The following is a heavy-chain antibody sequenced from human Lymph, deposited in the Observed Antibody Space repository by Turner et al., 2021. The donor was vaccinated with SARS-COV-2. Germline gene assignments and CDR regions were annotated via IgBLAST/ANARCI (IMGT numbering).Heavy chain of an antibody. CDR3: ATLKSNWKILTGRYYFDF. V-gene: IGHV1-24*01. D-gene: IGHD1-1*01. J-gene: IGHJ4*02. CDR1: GYTLTEFS. CDR2: FDPEDGET. Sequence: QVQLVQSRAEVKKPGASVKASGKVSGYTLTEFSIHWVRQAPGKGLEWMGGFDPEDGETIYAQKFQGRVTMTEDTSTDTAYMELSSLRSEDTAVYYCATLKSNWKILTGRYYFDFWGQGTLVTVSS.